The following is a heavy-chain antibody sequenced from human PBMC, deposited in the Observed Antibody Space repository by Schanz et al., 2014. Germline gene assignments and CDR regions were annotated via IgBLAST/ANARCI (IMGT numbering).Heavy chain of an antibody. J-gene: IGHJ3*02. D-gene: IGHD3-16*01. CDR2: ITTSGSST. CDR1: GFTVSNNL. V-gene: IGHV3-64*07. CDR3: VRDFGGVAFDI. Sequence: VQLVESGGGVVQPGTSLRLSCAASGFTVSNNLMRWVRQTPGKGLEHVSGITTSGSSTVYADSVKGRFTISRDNSKNTVYLQMGSLRTEDSAVYYCVRDFGGVAFDIWGQGTLVTVSS.